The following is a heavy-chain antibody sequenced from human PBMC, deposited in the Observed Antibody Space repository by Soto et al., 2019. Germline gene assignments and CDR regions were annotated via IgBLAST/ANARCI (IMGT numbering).Heavy chain of an antibody. J-gene: IGHJ6*01. CDR2: MNANRGNT. D-gene: IGHD3-9*01. V-gene: IGHV1-8*01. CDR3: ARQYRDYDSLTGIYYYYYGMDV. Sequence: QVQLVQPGAEVKKPGASVKVSCKASGYTFTSYDINWVRQATGQGLEGMGWMNANRGNTGYAQKFQGRVTMTRNTSTSTSYIELSSLRSEDTAVYYCARQYRDYDSLTGIYYYYYGMDVWGQGTTVTVS. CDR1: GYTFTSYD.